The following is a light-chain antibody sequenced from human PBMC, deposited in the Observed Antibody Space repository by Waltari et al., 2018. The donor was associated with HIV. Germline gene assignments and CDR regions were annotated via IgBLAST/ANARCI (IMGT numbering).Light chain of an antibody. CDR1: SSDVGGYNL. CDR2: GVS. V-gene: IGLV2-23*02. Sequence: SALTQPASVSGSPGQSITISCTGTSSDVGGYNLVSWYQQHPGKAPKLMIYGVSKRPSGGSNRFSGGKSGTTASLTISGLQAEDEADYYCCSYVSNVIFGGGTKLTVL. J-gene: IGLJ2*01. CDR3: CSYVSNVI.